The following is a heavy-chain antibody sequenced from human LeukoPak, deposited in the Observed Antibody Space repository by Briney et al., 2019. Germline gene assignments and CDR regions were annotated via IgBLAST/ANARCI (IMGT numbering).Heavy chain of an antibody. CDR1: GFTFSSYA. D-gene: IGHD5-24*01. Sequence: GGSLRLPCAASGFTFSSYAMSWVRQAPGKGLEWVSAMSGSADSTYYADSVKGRFTISRDNSKNTLYLQMNSLRAEDTAVYYLPKDKVEMATRPLLCDHGGERTLVTVSS. CDR3: PKDKVEMATRPLLCDH. J-gene: IGHJ4*02. V-gene: IGHV3-23*01. CDR2: MSGSADST.